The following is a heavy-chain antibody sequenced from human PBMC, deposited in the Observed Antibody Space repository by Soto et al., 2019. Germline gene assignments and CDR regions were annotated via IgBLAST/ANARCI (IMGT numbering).Heavy chain of an antibody. Sequence: SETLSLTCTVSGGSISNYYWSWIRQPPGKGLEWIGYIYYSGSTNYNPSLKSRVTISVDTPKNTLYLQMNGLRAEDTAVYYCAKVTITFGGVIDSFDYWGQGTLVTVSS. CDR3: AKVTITFGGVIDSFDY. D-gene: IGHD3-16*02. J-gene: IGHJ4*02. CDR1: GGSISNYY. V-gene: IGHV4-59*12. CDR2: IYYSGST.